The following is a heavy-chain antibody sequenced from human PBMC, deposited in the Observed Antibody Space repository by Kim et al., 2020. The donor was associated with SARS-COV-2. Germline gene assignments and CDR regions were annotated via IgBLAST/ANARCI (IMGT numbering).Heavy chain of an antibody. CDR1: GYTLTELS. Sequence: ASVKVSCKVSGYTLTELSMHWVRQAPGKGLEWMGGFDPEDGETIYAQKFQGRVTMTEDTSTDTAYMELSSLRSEDTAVYYCATEASSGLLTPYYFDYWGQGTLVTVSS. CDR2: FDPEDGET. J-gene: IGHJ4*02. V-gene: IGHV1-24*01. CDR3: ATEASSGLLTPYYFDY. D-gene: IGHD3-22*01.